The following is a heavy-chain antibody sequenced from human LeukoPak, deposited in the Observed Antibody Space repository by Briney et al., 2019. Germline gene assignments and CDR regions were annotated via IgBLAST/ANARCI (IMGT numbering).Heavy chain of an antibody. CDR2: MNPNSGNT. CDR1: GYTFTSYG. V-gene: IGHV1-8*02. Sequence: ASVKASCKASGYTFTSYGINWVRQATGQGLEWMGWMNPNSGNTGYAQKFQGRVTMTRNTSISTAYMELSSLRSEDTAVYYCARGFGELLDNWFDPWGQGTLVTVSS. J-gene: IGHJ5*02. CDR3: ARGFGELLDNWFDP. D-gene: IGHD3-10*01.